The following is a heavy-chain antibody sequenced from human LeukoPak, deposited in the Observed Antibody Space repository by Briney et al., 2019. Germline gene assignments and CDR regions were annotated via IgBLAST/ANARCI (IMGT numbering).Heavy chain of an antibody. CDR2: ISWDGGTT. CDR1: GFIFDDHA. Sequence: GGSLRLFCAASGFIFDDHAMHWVRQAPGKGLEWISLISWDGGTTYYADPVKGRFTISRDNSKNSVYLHMNSLRPEDTAIYYCTKGLRSAAALTPFDYWGQGTLVTVSS. J-gene: IGHJ4*02. V-gene: IGHV3-43D*03. CDR3: TKGLRSAAALTPFDY. D-gene: IGHD6-13*01.